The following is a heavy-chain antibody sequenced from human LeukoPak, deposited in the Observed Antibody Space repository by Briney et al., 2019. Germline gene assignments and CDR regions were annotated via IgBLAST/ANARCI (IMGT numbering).Heavy chain of an antibody. CDR1: GGSFSGYY. V-gene: IGHV4-34*01. CDR3: VSGLGPPPPPY. Sequence: SETLSLTCAVYGGSFSGYYWSWIRQPPGKGLEWIGEINHSGSTNYNPSLKSRVTISVDTSKNQFSLKLSSVTAADTAVYYCVSGLGPPPPPYWGQGTLVTVSS. CDR2: INHSGST. J-gene: IGHJ4*02. D-gene: IGHD3/OR15-3a*01.